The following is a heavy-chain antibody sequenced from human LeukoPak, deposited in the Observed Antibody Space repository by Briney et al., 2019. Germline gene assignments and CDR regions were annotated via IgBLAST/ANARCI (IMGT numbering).Heavy chain of an antibody. J-gene: IGHJ4*02. D-gene: IGHD6-13*01. Sequence: ASVKVSCKASGYTFTGYYMHWVRQAPGQGLEWMGWINPNSGGTNYAQKFQGRVTMTRDTSTSTVYMELSSLRSEDTAVYYCARDQLIAAAGTGLGYWGQGTLVTVSS. V-gene: IGHV1-2*02. CDR3: ARDQLIAAAGTGLGY. CDR1: GYTFTGYY. CDR2: INPNSGGT.